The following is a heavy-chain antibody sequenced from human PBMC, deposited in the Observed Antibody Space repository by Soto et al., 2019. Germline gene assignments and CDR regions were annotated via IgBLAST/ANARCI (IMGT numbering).Heavy chain of an antibody. CDR2: FDPEDGET. Sequence: GASVKVSCKVSGYTLTDLSMQWVRQAPGKGLEWMGGFDPEDGETIYAQKFQGRVTMTGDTATDTVYMELSSLRSEDTAVYYCARGGYEGPYYYYGMDVWGQGTTVTVSS. CDR1: GYTLTDLS. V-gene: IGHV1-24*01. CDR3: ARGGYEGPYYYYGMDV. J-gene: IGHJ6*02. D-gene: IGHD5-12*01.